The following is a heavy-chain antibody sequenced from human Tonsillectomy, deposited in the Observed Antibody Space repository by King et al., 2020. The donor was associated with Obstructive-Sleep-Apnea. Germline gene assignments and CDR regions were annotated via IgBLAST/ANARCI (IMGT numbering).Heavy chain of an antibody. CDR1: GFTFDDYA. CDR3: TKGYYDTNGYYFDY. D-gene: IGHD3-22*01. V-gene: IGHV3-9*01. CDR2: ISWNSGSI. J-gene: IGHJ4*02. Sequence: VQLVESGGGLVQPGRSLRLSCTTSGFTFDDYAMHWVRQAPGKGLAWVSGISWNSGSIGYADSVKGRFTISRDNAKNSLYLQMNSLRAEDTALYYCTKGYYDTNGYYFDYWGQGTLVTVSS.